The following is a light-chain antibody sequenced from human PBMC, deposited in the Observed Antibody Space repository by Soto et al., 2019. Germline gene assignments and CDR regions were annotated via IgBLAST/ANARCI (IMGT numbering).Light chain of an antibody. Sequence: EIVWTQSPATLSLSPGERATLSCRASQSVSSYLAWYQQKPGRAPRLLIYDASNRATGIPARFSGSGSGTDFTLTISSLEPEDFAVYYCQQRSNWPLTFGGGTKVDI. V-gene: IGKV3-11*01. J-gene: IGKJ4*01. CDR2: DAS. CDR1: QSVSSY. CDR3: QQRSNWPLT.